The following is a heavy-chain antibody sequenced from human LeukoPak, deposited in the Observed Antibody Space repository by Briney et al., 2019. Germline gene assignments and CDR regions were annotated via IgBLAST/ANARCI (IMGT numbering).Heavy chain of an antibody. CDR2: IYSGGST. CDR3: ARGLVVAARGRIYYYYYYMDV. J-gene: IGHJ6*03. V-gene: IGHV3-53*01. D-gene: IGHD2-15*01. Sequence: GGSLRLSCAASGFSVSSNYMSWVRQAPGKGLEWVSVIYSGGSTYYADSVKGRFTTARDNSKNTLYLGMNSLRAEDTAVYYCARGLVVAARGRIYYYYYYMDVWGKGTTVTVSS. CDR1: GFSVSSNY.